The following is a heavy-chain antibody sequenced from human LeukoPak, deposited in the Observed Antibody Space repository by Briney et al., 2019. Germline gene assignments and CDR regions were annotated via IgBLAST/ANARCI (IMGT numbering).Heavy chain of an antibody. CDR1: GGSISSYY. CDR2: IYYSGST. CDR3: AREIAVAGSDAFDI. J-gene: IGHJ3*02. Sequence: SETLSLTCTVSGGSISSYYWSWIRQPPGKGLEWIGYIYYSGSTTYNPSLKSRVTISVDTPKNHFSLKLSSVTAADTAVYYCAREIAVAGSDAFDIWGQGTMVTVSS. V-gene: IGHV4-59*01. D-gene: IGHD6-19*01.